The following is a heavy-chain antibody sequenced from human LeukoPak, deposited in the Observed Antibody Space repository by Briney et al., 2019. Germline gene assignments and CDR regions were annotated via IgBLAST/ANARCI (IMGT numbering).Heavy chain of an antibody. CDR1: GGSISSSSYY. V-gene: IGHV4-39*07. CDR2: IYTSGST. CDR3: ARSLSSGWFPFDY. D-gene: IGHD6-19*01. Sequence: PSETLSLTCTVSGGSISSSSYYWGWIRQPPGKGLEWIGSIYTSGSTNYNPSLKSRVTMSVDTSKNQFSLKLSSVTAADTAVYYCARSLSSGWFPFDYWGQGTLVTVSS. J-gene: IGHJ4*02.